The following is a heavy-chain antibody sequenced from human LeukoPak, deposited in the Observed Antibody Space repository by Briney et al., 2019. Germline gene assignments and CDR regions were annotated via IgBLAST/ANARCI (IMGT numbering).Heavy chain of an antibody. CDR1: GFTFSNYN. CDR2: ISSGSSYI. CDR3: VLQRDDAFDI. V-gene: IGHV3-21*01. J-gene: IGHJ3*02. Sequence: GGSLRLSCAASGFTFSNYNMNWVRQAPGKGLECVSSISSGSSYIYYADSVKGRFTISRDNAKNSLYLQMNSLRAEDTAVFYCVLQRDDAFDIWGQGTMVTVSS. D-gene: IGHD2-15*01.